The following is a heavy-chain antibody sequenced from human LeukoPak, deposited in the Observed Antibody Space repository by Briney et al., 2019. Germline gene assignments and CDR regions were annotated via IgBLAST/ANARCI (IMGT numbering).Heavy chain of an antibody. J-gene: IGHJ4*02. D-gene: IGHD5-18*01. CDR2: ISGNGNTI. CDR1: GFTFSNYE. CDR3: ARHPYSYGLVPYYFDY. V-gene: IGHV3-48*03. Sequence: HPGGSLRLSCAASGFTFSNYEINWVRQAPGKGLECLSYISGNGNTIYYADSVKGRFTISRDNAKNSLYLQMNSLRAEDTAVYYCARHPYSYGLVPYYFDYWGQGALVTVST.